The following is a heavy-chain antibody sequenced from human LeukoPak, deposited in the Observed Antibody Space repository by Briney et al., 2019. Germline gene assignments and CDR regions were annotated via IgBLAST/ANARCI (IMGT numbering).Heavy chain of an antibody. Sequence: GGSLRLSCAASGFTFSDHYMDWVRQAPGKGLEWVARTRNKANSYTTEYAASVKGRFTISRDDSKNSLYLQMNSLQIEDTAVYYCARISFGGSSTDAFDIWGQGTMVTVSS. CDR3: ARISFGGSSTDAFDI. V-gene: IGHV3-72*01. D-gene: IGHD3-16*01. CDR1: GFTFSDHY. J-gene: IGHJ3*02. CDR2: TRNKANSYTT.